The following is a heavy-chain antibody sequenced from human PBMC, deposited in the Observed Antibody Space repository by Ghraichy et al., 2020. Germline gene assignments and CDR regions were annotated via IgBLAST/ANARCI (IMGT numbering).Heavy chain of an antibody. Sequence: GESLNISCAASGFTFSSYSMNWVRQAPGKGLEWVSSISSSSSYIYYADSVKGRFTISRGNAKNSLYLQMNSLRAEDTAVYYCAKDLAFWSGYHYYYYGMDVWGQGTTVTVSS. CDR3: AKDLAFWSGYHYYYYGMDV. D-gene: IGHD3-3*01. CDR1: GFTFSSYS. V-gene: IGHV3-21*01. J-gene: IGHJ6*02. CDR2: ISSSSSYI.